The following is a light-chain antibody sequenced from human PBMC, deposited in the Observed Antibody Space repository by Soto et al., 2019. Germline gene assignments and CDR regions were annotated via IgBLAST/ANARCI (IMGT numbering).Light chain of an antibody. CDR2: SND. Sequence: QLVLTQSPSASGTPGQRVIISCSGTSSNIGTNYVYWYQQLPGTAPKVLIYSNDKRPSGVPNRFSGSKSGTSAFLAISGLRSEDEADYYCAAWDDSLSGPLFGGGTKLTVL. CDR1: SSNIGTNY. CDR3: AAWDDSLSGPL. V-gene: IGLV1-47*01. J-gene: IGLJ2*01.